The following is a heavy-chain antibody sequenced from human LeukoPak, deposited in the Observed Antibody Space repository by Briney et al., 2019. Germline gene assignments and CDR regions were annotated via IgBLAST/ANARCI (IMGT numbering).Heavy chain of an antibody. D-gene: IGHD6-13*01. CDR3: ARQHSSSWVPEYFQH. V-gene: IGHV4-39*01. CDR1: GGSISSSSYY. J-gene: IGHJ1*01. CDR2: IYYSGST. Sequence: PSETLSLTCTVSGGSISSSSYYWGWIRQPPGKGLEWIGSIYYSGSTYYNPSLKSRVTISVDTSKNQFSLKLSSVTAADTAEYYCARQHSSSWVPEYFQHWGQGTLVTVSS.